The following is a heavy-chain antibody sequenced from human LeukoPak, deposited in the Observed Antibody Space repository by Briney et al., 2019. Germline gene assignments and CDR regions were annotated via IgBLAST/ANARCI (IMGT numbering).Heavy chain of an antibody. D-gene: IGHD2-8*01. V-gene: IGHV3-74*01. CDR3: AKDKWWGASDH. J-gene: IGHJ4*02. Sequence: GGSLSLSCAASGFSFSAHWMHWVRHAPGKGLVWVAQINGDATATNYAGSVKGRFTISRDNAKNTVHLQMSTLTAEDTAVYYCAKDKWWGASDHWGQGSLVTVSS. CDR1: GFSFSAHW. CDR2: INGDATAT.